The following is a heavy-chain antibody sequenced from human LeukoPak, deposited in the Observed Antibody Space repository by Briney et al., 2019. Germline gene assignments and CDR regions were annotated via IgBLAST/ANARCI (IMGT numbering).Heavy chain of an antibody. J-gene: IGHJ4*02. Sequence: GGSLRLSCAASGFTFSSYAMSWVRQAPGKGLEWVSAISGSGGSTYYADSVQGRFTISRDNSKRTLFLQMNSLRAEDTAFYYCAKVELGVDTFFDYWGQGTLVTVSS. D-gene: IGHD3-3*01. CDR2: ISGSGGST. V-gene: IGHV3-23*01. CDR1: GFTFSSYA. CDR3: AKVELGVDTFFDY.